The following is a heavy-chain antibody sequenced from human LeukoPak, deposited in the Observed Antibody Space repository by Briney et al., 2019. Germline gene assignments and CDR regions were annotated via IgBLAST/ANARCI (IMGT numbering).Heavy chain of an antibody. V-gene: IGHV1-2*02. D-gene: IGHD2-15*01. CDR2: INPNSGGT. J-gene: IGHJ5*02. CDR3: AREKRIPNWFDP. CDR1: GYTFTGYY. Sequence: ASVTVSCKASGYTFTGYYMHWVRQAPGQGLEWMGWINPNSGGTNYAQKFQGRVTVTRDTSISTAYMELSRLRSDDTAVYYCAREKRIPNWFDPWGQETLVSVSS.